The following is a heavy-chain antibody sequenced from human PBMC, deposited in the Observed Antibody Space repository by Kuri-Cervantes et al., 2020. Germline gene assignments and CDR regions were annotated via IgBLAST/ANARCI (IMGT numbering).Heavy chain of an antibody. D-gene: IGHD6-13*01. CDR1: GFSISRGYF. Sequence: SETLSLTCTVSGFSISRGYFWGWIRQHPGKGLEWIGSIYHSGSTYYNPSLKSRVTISVDTSKNQFSLMLSSVTAADTAVYYCARLAAAGYFQHWGQGTLVTVSS. CDR2: IYHSGST. CDR3: ARLAAAGYFQH. J-gene: IGHJ1*01. V-gene: IGHV4-38-2*02.